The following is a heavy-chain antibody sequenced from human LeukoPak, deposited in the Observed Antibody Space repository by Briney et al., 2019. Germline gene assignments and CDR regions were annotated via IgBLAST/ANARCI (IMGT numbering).Heavy chain of an antibody. CDR1: GDSINSGNHY. CDR3: AREDSSHFWDY. J-gene: IGHJ4*02. Sequence: SQTLSLTCTVSGDSINSGNHYWSWIRQPPGMGLEWIGYISYSGTTYYSASLKSRVTISVHTSTNQFSLKLVSVTAADTAVYYCAREDSSHFWDYWGQGTLVTVSS. D-gene: IGHD2-15*01. V-gene: IGHV4-30-4*01. CDR2: ISYSGTT.